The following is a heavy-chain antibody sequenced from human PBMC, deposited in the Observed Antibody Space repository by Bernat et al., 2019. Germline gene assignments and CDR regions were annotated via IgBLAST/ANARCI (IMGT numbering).Heavy chain of an antibody. CDR3: ARGALFRDYFMDV. D-gene: IGHD5-24*01. V-gene: IGHV6-1*01. J-gene: IGHJ6*03. CDR2: TYYRSKWSD. CDR1: GDSVSSNSAA. Sequence: QVQLQQSGPGLVKPSQTLSLTCAISGDSVSSNSAAWNWIRQSPSRGLEWLGRTYYRSKWSDNYAVSVKSRTPINRDTSKNSFSLQLNSVTPEDAAVYYCARGALFRDYFMDVWGKGTKVTVSS.